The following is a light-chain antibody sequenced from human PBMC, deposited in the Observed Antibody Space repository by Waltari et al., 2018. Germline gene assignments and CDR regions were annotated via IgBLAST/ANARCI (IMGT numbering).Light chain of an antibody. CDR3: MQGTEFPFT. J-gene: IGKJ3*01. CDR1: QSLLHRNGHTY. V-gene: IGKV2-30*02. Sequence: DVVMTQFPLSLAIPPGQPASMTCRSRQSLLHRNGHTYLSWFLQKPGQPPRRLLYEVSDRDSGVPDRFSGSGAGTDFTLKISRVEAEDVGVYYCMQGTEFPFTFGPGTKLDIK. CDR2: EVS.